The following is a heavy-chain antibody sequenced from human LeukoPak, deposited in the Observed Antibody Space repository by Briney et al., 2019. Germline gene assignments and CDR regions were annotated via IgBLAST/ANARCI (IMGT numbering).Heavy chain of an antibody. CDR3: ARGMPRVAAAGPRRLENWFDP. J-gene: IGHJ5*02. V-gene: IGHV1-69*06. CDR2: IIPIFGTA. D-gene: IGHD6-13*01. Sequence: GASVKVSCKASGGTFSSYAISWVRQAPGQGLEWMGGIIPIFGTANYAQKFQGRVTITADKSTSTAYMELSRLRSDDTAVYYCARGMPRVAAAGPRRLENWFDPWGQGTLVTVSS. CDR1: GGTFSSYA.